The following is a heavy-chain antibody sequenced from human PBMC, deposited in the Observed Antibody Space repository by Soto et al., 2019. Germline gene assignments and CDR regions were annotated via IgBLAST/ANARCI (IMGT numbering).Heavy chain of an antibody. Sequence: QVQLVASGGGVVQPGRSLRLSCAASGFTYSSYGMHWVRQAPGRGLEWVAVIQSDGSIKNYADSVKGRFTISRDNSKNTLHLQMNSLRAEDTAVYYCAREGSSNCFGAFDYWGQGTLVTVSS. V-gene: IGHV3-33*01. J-gene: IGHJ4*02. CDR3: AREGSSNCFGAFDY. D-gene: IGHD6-13*01. CDR2: IQSDGSIK. CDR1: GFTYSSYG.